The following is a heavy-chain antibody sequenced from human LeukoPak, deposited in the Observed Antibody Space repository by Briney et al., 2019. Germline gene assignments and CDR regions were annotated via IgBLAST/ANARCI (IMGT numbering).Heavy chain of an antibody. D-gene: IGHD3-22*01. CDR2: IYSGGST. CDR1: GFTFSSYA. CDR3: AREGPSYYDSSGYYYSSGDAFDI. V-gene: IGHV3-53*01. J-gene: IGHJ3*02. Sequence: PGGSLRLSCAASGFTFSSYAMSWVRQAPGKGLEWVSVIYSGGSTYYADSVKGRFTISRDNSKNSLYLQMNSLRAEDTAVYYCAREGPSYYDSSGYYYSSGDAFDIWGQGTMVTVSS.